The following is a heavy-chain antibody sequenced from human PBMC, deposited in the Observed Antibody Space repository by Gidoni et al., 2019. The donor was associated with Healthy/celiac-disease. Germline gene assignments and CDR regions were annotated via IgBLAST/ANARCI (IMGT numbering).Heavy chain of an antibody. Sequence: QVQLLQSGAEVKKPGASVKVSCKASGYTFTSYGISWVRQAPGQGLEWMGWISAYNGTTNYAQKLQGRVTMTTDTSTSTAYMELRSLGSDDTAVYYCARQRYFDWLPYAFDIWGQGTMVTVSS. V-gene: IGHV1-18*01. CDR2: ISAYNGTT. J-gene: IGHJ3*02. CDR1: GYTFTSYG. CDR3: ARQRYFDWLPYAFDI. D-gene: IGHD3-9*01.